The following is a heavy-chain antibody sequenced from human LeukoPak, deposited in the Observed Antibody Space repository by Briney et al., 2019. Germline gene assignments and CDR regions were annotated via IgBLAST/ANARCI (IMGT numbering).Heavy chain of an antibody. Sequence: GGSLRLSCAASGFTFSSYAMSWVRQAPGKGLEWVSAISGSGGSTYYADSVKGRFTISRDNSKNTLYLQMNSLRAEVTAVYYCAKALAARNWFDPWGQGTLVTVSS. J-gene: IGHJ5*02. CDR3: AKALAARNWFDP. CDR2: ISGSGGST. CDR1: GFTFSSYA. D-gene: IGHD6-6*01. V-gene: IGHV3-23*01.